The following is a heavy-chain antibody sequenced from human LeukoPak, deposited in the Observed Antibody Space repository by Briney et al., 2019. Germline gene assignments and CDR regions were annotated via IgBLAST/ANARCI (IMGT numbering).Heavy chain of an antibody. Sequence: SETLSLTCTVSGGSISSYYWSWIRQPAGKGLEWIGRIYTSGSTNYNPSLKSRVTMSVDTSKNQFSLKLSSVTAADTAVYYCARDYYGSGSYYPLDYWGQGTLVTVSS. CDR3: ARDYYGSGSYYPLDY. J-gene: IGHJ4*02. D-gene: IGHD3-10*01. V-gene: IGHV4-4*07. CDR2: IYTSGST. CDR1: GGSISSYY.